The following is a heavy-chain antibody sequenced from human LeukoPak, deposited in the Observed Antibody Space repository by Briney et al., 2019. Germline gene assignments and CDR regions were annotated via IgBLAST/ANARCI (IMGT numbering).Heavy chain of an antibody. J-gene: IGHJ4*02. CDR2: INHSGST. CDR1: GGSFSGYY. Sequence: PSETLSLTCAVYGGSFSGYYWSWIRQPPGKGLEWIGEINHSGSTNYNPSLKSRGTISVDTSKNQFSLKLSSVTAADTAVYYCARGSSSGFDYWGQGTLVTVSS. D-gene: IGHD6-6*01. V-gene: IGHV4-34*01. CDR3: ARGSSSGFDY.